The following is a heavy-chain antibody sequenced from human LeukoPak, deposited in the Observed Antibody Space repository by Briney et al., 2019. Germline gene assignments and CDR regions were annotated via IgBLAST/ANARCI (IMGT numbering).Heavy chain of an antibody. CDR2: ISSSGSTI. Sequence: HPGGSLRLSCAASGFAFSSYEMNWVRQAPGKGLEWVSYISSSGSTIYYADSVKGRFTISRDNAKNSLYLQMNSLRAEDTAVYYCAELGITMIGGVWGKGTTVTISS. CDR3: AELGITMIGGV. D-gene: IGHD3-10*02. J-gene: IGHJ6*04. CDR1: GFAFSSYE. V-gene: IGHV3-48*03.